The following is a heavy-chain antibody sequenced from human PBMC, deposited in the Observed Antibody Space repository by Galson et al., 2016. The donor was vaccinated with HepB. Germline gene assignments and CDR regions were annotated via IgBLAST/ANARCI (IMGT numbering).Heavy chain of an antibody. D-gene: IGHD1-14*01. CDR3: AKTLRKYFAYPPTPVFDY. CDR1: GFTFSNYS. J-gene: IGHJ4*02. CDR2: ISCCNDYI. Sequence: SLRLSCAVSGFTFSNYSMNWVRQAPGKGLEWVASISCCNDYIYDADSVKGRFTISRDNSKNTLFLQMNSLRGDDTALYYCAKTLRKYFAYPPTPVFDYWGQGALVTVSP. V-gene: IGHV3-21*01.